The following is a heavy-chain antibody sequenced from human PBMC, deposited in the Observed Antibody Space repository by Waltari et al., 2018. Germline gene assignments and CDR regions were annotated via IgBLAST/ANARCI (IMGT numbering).Heavy chain of an antibody. CDR1: GFSVSSSF. CDR3: AKDVVGYTWDEGVDTIDV. D-gene: IGHD3-3*01. J-gene: IGHJ3*01. CDR2: LYSAGAT. Sequence: EIELVESGGGLSPSGGSLKLSCAASGFSVSSSFMTWVRRAPGKGLACFAILYSAGATYYSQSVRGRFLIARDNSKNILYLQMDDLTAEDTAVYYCAKDVVGYTWDEGVDTIDVWGQGAEVVVSS. V-gene: IGHV3-53*01.